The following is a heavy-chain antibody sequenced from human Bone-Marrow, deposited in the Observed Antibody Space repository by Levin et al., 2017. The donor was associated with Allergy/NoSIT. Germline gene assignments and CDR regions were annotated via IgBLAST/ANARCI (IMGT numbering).Heavy chain of an antibody. CDR1: GGSIRDSSSF. Sequence: SETLSLTCPVSGGSIRDSSSFWAWIRQSPGKGLEWIGSIYYSGTTYDNPSLRSRVTISVDRSENSFSLRLSSVTAADTAVYYCVRGKSITAWNYFDPWGQGSLVIVSS. CDR3: VRGKSITAWNYFDP. CDR2: IYYSGTT. V-gene: IGHV4-39*02. J-gene: IGHJ5*02. D-gene: IGHD1-7*01.